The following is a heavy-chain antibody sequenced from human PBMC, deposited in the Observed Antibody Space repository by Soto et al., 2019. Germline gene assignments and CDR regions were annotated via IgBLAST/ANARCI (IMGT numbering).Heavy chain of an antibody. CDR1: GGSISSGGYS. J-gene: IGHJ3*02. CDR2: IYHRGIT. D-gene: IGHD3-10*01. Sequence: QLQLQESGSGLVKPSQTLSLTCAVSGGSISSGGYSWSWIRQPPGKGLEWIGYIYHRGITYYNPCLTSRVTISVDRSKNQFSLKLSSVTAADTAVYYCARSSTMVRGVIIRAFDIWGQGTMVTVSS. CDR3: ARSSTMVRGVIIRAFDI. V-gene: IGHV4-30-2*01.